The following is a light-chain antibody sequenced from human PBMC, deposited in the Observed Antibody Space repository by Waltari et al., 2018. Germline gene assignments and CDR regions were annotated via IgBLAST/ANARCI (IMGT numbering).Light chain of an antibody. CDR2: GTS. Sequence: EVVLTQSPGTLSLSPGERATLSCRASQGFSSRHLGWYHQKPGQAPRLLIYGTSSRATGIPDRFSGSGSGRDFTLTISRLEPEDFAVYYCHQYGNTPGTFGQGTKLEIK. J-gene: IGKJ2*01. V-gene: IGKV3-20*01. CDR3: HQYGNTPGT. CDR1: QGFSSRH.